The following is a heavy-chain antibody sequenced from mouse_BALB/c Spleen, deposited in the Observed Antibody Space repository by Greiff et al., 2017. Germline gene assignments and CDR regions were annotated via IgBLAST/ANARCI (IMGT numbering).Heavy chain of an antibody. V-gene: IGHV5-9-3*01. D-gene: IGHD1-1*01. CDR2: ISSGGSYT. Sequence: EVKLMESGGGLVKPGGSLKLSCAASGFTFSSYAMSWVRQTPEKRLEWVATISSGGSYTYYPDSVKGRFTISRDNAKNTLYLQMSSLRSEDTAMYYCARPGSSYWYFDVWGAGTTVTVSS. CDR3: ARPGSSYWYFDV. CDR1: GFTFSSYA. J-gene: IGHJ1*01.